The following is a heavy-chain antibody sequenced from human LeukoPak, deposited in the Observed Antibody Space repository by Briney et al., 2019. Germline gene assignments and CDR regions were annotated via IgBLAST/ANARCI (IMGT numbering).Heavy chain of an antibody. Sequence: GGSLRLSCAASGFTFSNSAMSWVRQAPGKGLEWVSAITGSGGGTYYADSVKGRFTISRDNSKNTLDLQMNSLRAEDTAVYYCAKEADEYFDYWGQGTLVTVSS. CDR2: ITGSGGGT. V-gene: IGHV3-23*01. CDR3: AKEADEYFDY. CDR1: GFTFSNSA. J-gene: IGHJ4*02.